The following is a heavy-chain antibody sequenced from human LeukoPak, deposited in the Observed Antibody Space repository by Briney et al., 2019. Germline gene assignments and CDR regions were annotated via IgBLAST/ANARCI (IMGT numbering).Heavy chain of an antibody. D-gene: IGHD1-26*01. CDR3: AHALPHNKWELLGPVFDP. CDR1: GFSLSTSGVG. Sequence: SGPTLVKPTQTLTLTCTFSGFSLSTSGVGVGWIRQPPGKALEWLALIYWNDDKRYSPSLKSRLTITKDTSKNQVVLTMTNMDPVDTATYYCAHALPHNKWELLGPVFDPWGQGTLVTVSS. J-gene: IGHJ5*02. V-gene: IGHV2-5*01. CDR2: IYWNDDK.